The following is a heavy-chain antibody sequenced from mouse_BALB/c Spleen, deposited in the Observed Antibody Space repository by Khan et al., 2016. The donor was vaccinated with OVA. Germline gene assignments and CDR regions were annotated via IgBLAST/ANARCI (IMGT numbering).Heavy chain of an antibody. Sequence: EVQLQESGPGLVKPSQSLSLTCTVTGYSITSDYAWNWIRQLPGNKLEWMAYISYSGSTSYHPSLKSRVSITRDTSKNPFFLQLNSVTTEDTATYYCARRYYYGHWYFDVWGAGTTVTVSS. CDR2: ISYSGST. D-gene: IGHD1-1*01. CDR3: ARRYYYGHWYFDV. CDR1: GYSITSDYA. V-gene: IGHV3-2*02. J-gene: IGHJ1*01.